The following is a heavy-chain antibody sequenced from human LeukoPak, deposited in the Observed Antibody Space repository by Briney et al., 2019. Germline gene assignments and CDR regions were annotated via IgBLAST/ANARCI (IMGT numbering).Heavy chain of an antibody. V-gene: IGHV1-2*02. CDR3: ASTRYCSGGSCRRFDY. Sequence: ASVKVSCKAPGYTFTGYYMHWVRQAPGQGLEWMGWINPNSGGTNYAQKFQGRVTMTRDTSIRTAYMELSRLRSDDTAVYYCASTRYCSGGSCRRFDYWGQGTLVTVSS. D-gene: IGHD2-15*01. CDR2: INPNSGGT. J-gene: IGHJ4*02. CDR1: GYTFTGYY.